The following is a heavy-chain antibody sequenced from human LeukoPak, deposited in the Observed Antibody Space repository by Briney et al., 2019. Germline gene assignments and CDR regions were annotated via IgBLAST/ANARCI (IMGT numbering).Heavy chain of an antibody. CDR1: GFTLSSYW. V-gene: IGHV3-7*01. D-gene: IGHD1-14*01. J-gene: IGHJ6*02. Sequence: GGSLRLSCAASGFTLSSYWMSWVRQAPGKGLEWVANIKQDGSEKYYADSVKGRFTISRDNAKNSLYLQMNSLRAEDTAVYYCARPTGGMDVWGQGTTVTVSS. CDR2: IKQDGSEK. CDR3: ARPTGGMDV.